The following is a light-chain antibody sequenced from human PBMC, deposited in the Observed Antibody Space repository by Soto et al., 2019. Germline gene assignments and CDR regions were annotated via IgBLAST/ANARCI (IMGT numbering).Light chain of an antibody. V-gene: IGLV2-8*01. Sequence: QSVLTQPPSASGSPGQSVTISCTGTSSDDGGYDYVSWYQQHPGKVPKLMIYEVNKRPSGVPDRFSGSKSGNTASLTVSGLQTEDEADYYCSSYAFSDSLVFGGGTKLTVL. CDR1: SSDDGGYDY. J-gene: IGLJ2*01. CDR2: EVN. CDR3: SSYAFSDSLV.